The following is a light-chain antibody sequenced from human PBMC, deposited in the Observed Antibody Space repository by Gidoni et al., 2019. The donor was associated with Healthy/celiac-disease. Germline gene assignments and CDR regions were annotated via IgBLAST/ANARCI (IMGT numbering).Light chain of an antibody. CDR3: QQSYSTPQT. V-gene: IGKV4-1*01. Sequence: DIVMTQSPDSLAVSLGERATINCKSSQSVLYSSNNKNYLAWYQQKPGQPPKLLIYWASTRESGVPDRFSGRGSGTDFTLTISILQAEDVAVYYCQQSYSTPQTFGQGTKLEIK. CDR1: QSVLYSSNNKNY. CDR2: WAS. J-gene: IGKJ2*01.